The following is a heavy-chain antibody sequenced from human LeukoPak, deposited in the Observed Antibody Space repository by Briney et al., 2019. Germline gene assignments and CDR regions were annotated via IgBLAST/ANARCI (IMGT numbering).Heavy chain of an antibody. V-gene: IGHV1-2*02. CDR2: INPNSGGT. Sequence: GASVKVSCKASGYTFTGYYMHWVRQAPGQGLEWMGWINPNSGGTNYAQKFQGRVTMTRDTSISTAYMELSRLRSDDTAVYYCARDRGRQWLGELLPDYWGQGTLVTVSS. D-gene: IGHD3-10*01. CDR1: GYTFTGYY. CDR3: ARDRGRQWLGELLPDY. J-gene: IGHJ4*02.